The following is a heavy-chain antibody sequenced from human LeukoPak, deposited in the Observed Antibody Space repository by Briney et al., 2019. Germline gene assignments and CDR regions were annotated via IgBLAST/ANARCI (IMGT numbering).Heavy chain of an antibody. D-gene: IGHD2-2*01. Sequence: GGSLRLSCAGSGFTFSAFWMTWVRQAPGKGLEGVADINQDGSVKHFLDSVKGPFTISRDNARNSLFLQMNSLRAEAASVSYCASALYASTSLWGQGTLLTVSS. CDR3: ASALYASTSL. J-gene: IGHJ4*02. V-gene: IGHV3-7*01. CDR2: INQDGSVK. CDR1: GFTFSAFW.